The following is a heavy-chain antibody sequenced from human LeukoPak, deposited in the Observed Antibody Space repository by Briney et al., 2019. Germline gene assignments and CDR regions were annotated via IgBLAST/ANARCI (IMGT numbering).Heavy chain of an antibody. V-gene: IGHV5-51*01. Sequence: GESLKISCKGSGYSFTSNWIGWVRQMPGKGLGWMGIIYPDDSDTRYSPSFQGQVTISVDKSISTAYLQWSSLRASDTAMYYCARHPKYISGATWFDPWGQGTLVTVSS. CDR1: GYSFTSNW. CDR2: IYPDDSDT. J-gene: IGHJ5*02. CDR3: ARHPKYISGATWFDP. D-gene: IGHD3-22*01.